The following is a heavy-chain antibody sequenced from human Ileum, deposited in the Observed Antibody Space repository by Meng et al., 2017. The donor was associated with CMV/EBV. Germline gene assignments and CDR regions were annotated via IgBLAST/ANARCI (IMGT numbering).Heavy chain of an antibody. CDR1: GYTFTSYS. V-gene: IGHV1-18*01. CDR2: ISTYNGDT. D-gene: IGHD3-22*01. J-gene: IGHJ4*02. CDR3: ARDVASDSSGRQGTYFDY. Sequence: ASVKVSCKASGYTFTSYSISWVRQAPGQGLEWMGRISTYNGDTNYAQKVQGRVTMTTDTSTSTAYMEVRSLRSDDTAVYYCARDVASDSSGRQGTYFDYWGQGTLVTVSS.